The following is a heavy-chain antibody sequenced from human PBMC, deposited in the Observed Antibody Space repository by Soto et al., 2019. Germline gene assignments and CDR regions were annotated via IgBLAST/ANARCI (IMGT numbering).Heavy chain of an antibody. V-gene: IGHV3-23*01. J-gene: IGHJ1*01. CDR2: ISGSGGST. CDR1: GFTFSSYA. D-gene: IGHD4-17*01. Sequence: GGSLRLSCAASGFTFSSYAMSWVRQAPGKGLEWVSAISGSGGSTYYADSVKGRFTISRDNSKNTLYLQMNSLRAEDTAVYYCATDDYGDPHATSVVRNQHWGQGTLVTVSS. CDR3: ATDDYGDPHATSVVRNQH.